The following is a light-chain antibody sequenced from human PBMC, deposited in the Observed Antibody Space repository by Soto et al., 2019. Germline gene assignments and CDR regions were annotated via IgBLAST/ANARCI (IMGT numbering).Light chain of an antibody. CDR2: YDN. J-gene: IGLJ1*01. CDR1: SSNIGNNA. V-gene: IGLV1-36*01. Sequence: QSVLAQPPSVSEAPRQRVTISCSGSSSNIGNNAVNWYQQLPGQAPKIVIYYDNLLTSRVSDRFSGSKSGISASLAISDLQSDDEADYYCQTYDISLSGSYVFGTGTKVTV. CDR3: QTYDISLSGSYV.